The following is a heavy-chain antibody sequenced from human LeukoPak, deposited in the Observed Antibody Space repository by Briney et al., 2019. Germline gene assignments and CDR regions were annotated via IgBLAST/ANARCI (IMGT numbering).Heavy chain of an antibody. CDR1: GDSISTYY. D-gene: IGHD3-16*01. CDR2: LLYSGAT. V-gene: IGHV4-59*01. J-gene: IGHJ6*03. CDR3: AKDLGPAYLYMDV. Sequence: SETLSLTCTVSGDSISTYYWSWVRQPPGKGLEWVGYLLYSGATNYNPSLKSRVTTSMDTSMNQFSLKLTSVTAADTAVYYCAKDLGPAYLYMDVWGEGTTVTISS.